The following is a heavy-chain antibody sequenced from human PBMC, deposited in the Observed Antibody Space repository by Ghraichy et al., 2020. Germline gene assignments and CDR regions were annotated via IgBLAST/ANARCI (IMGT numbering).Heavy chain of an antibody. CDR3: ARGYCSSTSCNVLVIVGFSYAAMDV. D-gene: IGHD2-2*01. Sequence: ASVKVSCRTSGYKFSDYFLHWVRQVPGQGLEWMGRINPSTGATNQAQKFQGRVTMTRDTSVSTAYMHLCNLRSEDTGTYFCARGYCSSTSCNVLVIVGFSYAAMDVWGQGTTVIVS. J-gene: IGHJ6*02. CDR2: INPSTGAT. CDR1: GYKFSDYF. V-gene: IGHV1/OR15-1*04.